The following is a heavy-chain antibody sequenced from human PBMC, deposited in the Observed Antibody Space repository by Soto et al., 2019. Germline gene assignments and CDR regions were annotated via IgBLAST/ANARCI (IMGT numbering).Heavy chain of an antibody. CDR3: ARVPHCSSTSCPDY. D-gene: IGHD2-2*01. V-gene: IGHV3-21*01. CDR1: GFTFSSYS. J-gene: IGHJ4*02. Sequence: PGGSLRLSCAASGFTFSSYSMNWVRQAPGKGLEWVSSISSSSSYIYYADSVKGRFTISRDNAKNSLYLQMNSLRAEDTAVYYCARVPHCSSTSCPDYWGQGTLVTVSS. CDR2: ISSSSSYI.